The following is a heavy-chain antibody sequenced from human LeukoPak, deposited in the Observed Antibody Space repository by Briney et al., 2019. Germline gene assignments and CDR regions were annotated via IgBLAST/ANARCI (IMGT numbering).Heavy chain of an antibody. Sequence: GSLRLSCAASGFTFSSSAMSWVRQPPGKGLEWIGEINHSGSTNYNPSLKSRVTISVDTSKNQFSLKLSSVTAADTAVYYCARDHVDTAFSIWGQGTLVTVSS. CDR3: ARDHVDTAFSI. J-gene: IGHJ4*02. V-gene: IGHV4-34*01. CDR2: INHSGST. CDR1: GFTFSSSA. D-gene: IGHD5-18*01.